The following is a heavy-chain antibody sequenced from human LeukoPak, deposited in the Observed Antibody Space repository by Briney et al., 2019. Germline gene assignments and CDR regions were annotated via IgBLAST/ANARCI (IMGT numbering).Heavy chain of an antibody. CDR3: AREDGYSSSSNGFDP. V-gene: IGHV1-2*02. J-gene: IGHJ5*02. Sequence: ASVKVSCKASGYTFTGYYMHCVRQAPGQGLEWMGWINPNSGGTNYAQKFQVRVTMTRDTSISTAYMELSRLRSDDTAVYYCAREDGYSSSSNGFDPWGQGALVTVSS. CDR1: GYTFTGYY. CDR2: INPNSGGT. D-gene: IGHD6-6*01.